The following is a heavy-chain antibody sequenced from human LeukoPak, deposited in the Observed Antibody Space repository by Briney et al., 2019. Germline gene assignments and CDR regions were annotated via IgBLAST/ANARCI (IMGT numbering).Heavy chain of an antibody. V-gene: IGHV4-34*01. CDR2: INHSGST. J-gene: IGHJ6*02. CDR3: ARAGRVPRHYYYYGMDV. D-gene: IGHD3-10*01. CDR1: GGSFSGYY. Sequence: SETLSLTCAVYGGSFSGYYWSWIRQPPGKGLEWIGEINHSGSTNYNPSLKSRVTISVDTSKNQFSLKLSYVTAADTAVYYCARAGRVPRHYYYYGMDVWGQGTTVTVSS.